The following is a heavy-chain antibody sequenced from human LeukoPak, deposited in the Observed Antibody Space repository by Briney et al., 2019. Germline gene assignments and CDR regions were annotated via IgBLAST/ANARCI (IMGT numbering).Heavy chain of an antibody. Sequence: GAVRVSCMPSGYTFTDYYIHWVRQAPGQRLEWMGWINPNSGETNSAQKFQGRVTMTGDTSTSTAYMELRRVPSDDTAVYYCARDRGCSNTEWGFDYWGQGTLVTASS. CDR1: GYTFTDYY. V-gene: IGHV1-2*02. CDR2: INPNSGET. CDR3: ARDRGCSNTEWGFDY. D-gene: IGHD1-26*01. J-gene: IGHJ4*02.